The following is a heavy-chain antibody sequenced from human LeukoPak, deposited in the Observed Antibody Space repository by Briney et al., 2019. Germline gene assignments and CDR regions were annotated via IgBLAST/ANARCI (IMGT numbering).Heavy chain of an antibody. V-gene: IGHV1-69*13. J-gene: IGHJ4*02. CDR2: IIPIFGTA. CDR1: GGTFSSYA. CDR3: ASGCSSTSCYADFDY. Sequence: SVKVSCKASGGTFSSYAISWVRQAPGQGLEWMGGIIPIFGTANYAQKFQGRVTITADESTSTPYMELSSLRSEDTAVYYCASGCSSTSCYADFDYWGQGTLVTVSS. D-gene: IGHD2-2*01.